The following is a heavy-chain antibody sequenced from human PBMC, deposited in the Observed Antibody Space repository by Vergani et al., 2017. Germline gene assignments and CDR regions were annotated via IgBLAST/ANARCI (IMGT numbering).Heavy chain of an antibody. CDR3: ARDPLYSTTWPFLLLDMDV. CDR2: FYTGGGT. J-gene: IGHJ6*02. D-gene: IGHD6-13*01. Sequence: QVQLQESGPGLVRPSQTLSLTCTVSGGSISSGSYSWSWFRQPAGKGLEWIGRFYTGGGTSYNPSLKSRVTISVDPSKNQFSLQLSSVTAADTAVYYCARDPLYSTTWPFLLLDMDVWGQGTTVTVSS. V-gene: IGHV4-61*02. CDR1: GGSISSGSYS.